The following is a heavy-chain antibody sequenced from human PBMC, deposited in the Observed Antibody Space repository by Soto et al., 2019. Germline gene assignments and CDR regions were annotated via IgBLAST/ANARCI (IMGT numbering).Heavy chain of an antibody. CDR1: GFIFRTYG. V-gene: IGHV3-33*01. CDR3: ARDHHGGNPTFDY. CDR2: IWYDGSNK. Sequence: GGSLRLSCAASGFIFRTYGIHWVRQAPGKGLEWVALIWYDGSNKYYAESLKGRFTASRDNSKNVVFLEMNNLRADDTAVYYCARDHHGGNPTFDYWGQGTLVTVSS. J-gene: IGHJ4*02.